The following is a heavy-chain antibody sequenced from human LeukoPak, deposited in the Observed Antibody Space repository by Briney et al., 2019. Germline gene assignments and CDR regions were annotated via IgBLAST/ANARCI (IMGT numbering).Heavy chain of an antibody. CDR1: GFTFSSYS. Sequence: GGSLRLSCAASGFTFSSYSMNWVRQAPGKGLEWVSYISSSSSTIYYADSVKGRFTISRDNAKNSLYLQMNSLRAEDTAVYYCARDHFWRITMVRGPTSGAFDIWGQGTMVTVSS. J-gene: IGHJ3*02. CDR2: ISSSSSTI. V-gene: IGHV3-48*01. D-gene: IGHD3-10*01. CDR3: ARDHFWRITMVRGPTSGAFDI.